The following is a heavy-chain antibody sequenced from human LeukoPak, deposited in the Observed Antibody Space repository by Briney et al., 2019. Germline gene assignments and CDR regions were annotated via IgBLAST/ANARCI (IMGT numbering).Heavy chain of an antibody. CDR3: ARCPAYCDILTGYDY. CDR1: GGTFSSYA. V-gene: IGHV1-69*05. CDR2: IIPIFGTA. Sequence: ASVKVSCKASGGTFSSYAISWVRQAPGQGLEWMGGIIPIFGTANYAQKFQGRVTITTDESTSTAYMELSSLRSEDTAVYYSARCPAYCDILTGYDYWGQGTLVTVSS. D-gene: IGHD3-9*01. J-gene: IGHJ4*02.